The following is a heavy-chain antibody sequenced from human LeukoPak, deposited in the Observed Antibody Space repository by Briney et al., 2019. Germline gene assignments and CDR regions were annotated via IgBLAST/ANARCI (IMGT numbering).Heavy chain of an antibody. CDR1: GFTFSSYW. V-gene: IGHV3-7*03. Sequence: PGGSMRLSCAASGFTFSSYWMSWVRQAPGKGLEREANIKQDGSEKYYVDSVKGRFTISRDNAKNSLYLQMNSLGAEDTAVYYCAREYCSGGSCYYAFFDYWGQGTLVTVSS. J-gene: IGHJ4*02. CDR2: IKQDGSEK. CDR3: AREYCSGGSCYYAFFDY. D-gene: IGHD2-15*01.